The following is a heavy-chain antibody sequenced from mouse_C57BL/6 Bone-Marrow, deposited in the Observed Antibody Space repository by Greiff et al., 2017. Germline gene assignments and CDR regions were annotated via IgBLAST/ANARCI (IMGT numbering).Heavy chain of an antibody. Sequence: QVQLQQPGAELVKPGASVKMSCKASGYTFTSYWITWVKQRPGQGLEWLGDIYPGSGSTNYNEKFKSKATLTVDTSSSTAYLQLSSLTSEDSAVYYCARKGTTVVAGDWGQGTTLTVSS. CDR2: IYPGSGST. D-gene: IGHD1-1*01. V-gene: IGHV1-55*01. CDR1: GYTFTSYW. CDR3: ARKGTTVVAGD. J-gene: IGHJ2*01.